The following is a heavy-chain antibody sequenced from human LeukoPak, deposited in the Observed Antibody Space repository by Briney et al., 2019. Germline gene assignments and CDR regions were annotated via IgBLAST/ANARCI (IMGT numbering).Heavy chain of an antibody. CDR3: ARHSYSGSYYYYYYYMDV. CDR2: IYHSGST. V-gene: IGHV4-4*02. CDR1: GGSISSSNW. D-gene: IGHD1-26*01. Sequence: SGTLSLTCAVSGGSISSSNWWSWVRQPPGKGLEWIGEIYHSGSTNYNPSLKSRVTISVDTSKNQFSLKLSSVTAADTAVYYCARHSYSGSYYYYYYYMDVWGKGTTVTISS. J-gene: IGHJ6*03.